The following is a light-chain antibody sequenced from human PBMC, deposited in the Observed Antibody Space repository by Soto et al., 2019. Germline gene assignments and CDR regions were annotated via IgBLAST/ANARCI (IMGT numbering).Light chain of an antibody. V-gene: IGKV3-20*01. Sequence: EIVLTQSPGTLSLSPGERATLSCRASQSVSSCYLVWYQQKPGQALRLLIYGASSRATGIPDRFSGSGSGTDFALTISRLEPEDFAVYYCQQYSASPSTFGQGTKLEIK. CDR3: QQYSASPST. CDR2: GAS. J-gene: IGKJ2*01. CDR1: QSVSSCY.